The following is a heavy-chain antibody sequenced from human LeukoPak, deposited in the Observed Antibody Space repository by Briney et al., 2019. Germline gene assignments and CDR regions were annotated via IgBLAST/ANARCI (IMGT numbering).Heavy chain of an antibody. CDR3: AHTARMYSSAFS. CDR2: IFYSGST. J-gene: IGHJ4*02. CDR1: GGSISGSNFD. V-gene: IGHV4-39*01. D-gene: IGHD6-6*01. Sequence: SETLSLTCTVSGGSISGSNFDWGWVRQPPGKGLEWIGNIFYSGSTYYNPSLKSRVTISVDTSKNQCSLRLNSVTAADTAVYYCAHTARMYSSAFSWGQGTLVTVSS.